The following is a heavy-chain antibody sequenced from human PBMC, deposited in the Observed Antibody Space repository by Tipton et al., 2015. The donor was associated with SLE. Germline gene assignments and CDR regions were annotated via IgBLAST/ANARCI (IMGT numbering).Heavy chain of an antibody. CDR3: ARGKRHYDVLTGYYSKPHYFDF. J-gene: IGHJ4*02. CDR2: VYKN. V-gene: IGHV4-39*07. Sequence: TLSLTCTVSGDTIDGNTYFWDWIRQPPGKGLMWIGNVYKNYNPSLESRVTISVDTSRNLFSLNLSSVTAADTAVYYCARGKRHYDVLTGYYSKPHYFDFWGQGTVVAVSP. CDR1: GDTIDGNTYF. D-gene: IGHD3-9*01.